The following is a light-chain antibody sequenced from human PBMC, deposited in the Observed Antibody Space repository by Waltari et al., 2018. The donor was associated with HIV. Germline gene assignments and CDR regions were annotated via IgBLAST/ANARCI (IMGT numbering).Light chain of an antibody. V-gene: IGLV3-1*01. J-gene: IGLJ2*01. CDR2: ADK. Sequence: SYELTQPSSVSVSPGQTVRITCSGDNLGEKLVCWYQQKPGQSPLLLIYADKKRPSGSPGRFAAPNSGNTATLAITETQTMDEADYYCQTWDNSAGVFGGGTKLTVL. CDR3: QTWDNSAGV. CDR1: NLGEKL.